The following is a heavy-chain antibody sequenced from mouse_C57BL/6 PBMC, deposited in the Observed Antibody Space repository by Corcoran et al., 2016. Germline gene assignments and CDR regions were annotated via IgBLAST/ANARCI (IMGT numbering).Heavy chain of an antibody. V-gene: IGHV9-3*01. D-gene: IGHD2-1*01. CDR2: INTFSGVQ. CDR1: GYTFTTYG. J-gene: IGHJ3*01. CDR3: ARCPFGNFWFSY. Sequence: QIQLVQSGPELKKPRETVKISCKASGYTFTTYGMSWVKQAPGKGLKGMGWINTFSGVQTFADDFKGRFAFSLETSASTAYLQINNLKDEDSATYFCARCPFGNFWFSYWGQGTLVTVSA.